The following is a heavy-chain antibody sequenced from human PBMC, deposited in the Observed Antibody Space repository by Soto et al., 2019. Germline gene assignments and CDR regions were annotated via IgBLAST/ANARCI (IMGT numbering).Heavy chain of an antibody. CDR3: AHSLYSFVFLSRDC. D-gene: IGHD2-15*01. CDR2: IYWNDDH. Sequence: QITLKESGPPLVNPTQTLTLTCTFSGFSLSTSGVGVGWIRQPPGKALEWLALIYWNDDHRYSPSLKSRLTITKHTSKNQVVLTMTTMDTVDTATYDSAHSLYSFVFLSRDCWGRGTLVTVSS. V-gene: IGHV2-5*01. CDR1: GFSLSTSGVG. J-gene: IGHJ4*02.